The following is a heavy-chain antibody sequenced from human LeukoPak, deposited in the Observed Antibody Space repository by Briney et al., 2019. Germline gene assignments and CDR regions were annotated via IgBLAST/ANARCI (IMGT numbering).Heavy chain of an antibody. CDR2: IYYSGST. CDR1: GGSISSGGYY. CDR3: TRTGGGSCSGGGCYLLYGMDV. D-gene: IGHD2-15*01. J-gene: IGHJ6*02. Sequence: PSQTLSLTCTVSGGSISSGGYYWSWIRQHPVKGLEWIANIYYSGSTYYNPSLESRVTISVDTYTNQLSLKLSSVTAADTAVYFCTRTGGGSCSGGGCYLLYGMDVWGQGTTVTVSS. V-gene: IGHV4-31*03.